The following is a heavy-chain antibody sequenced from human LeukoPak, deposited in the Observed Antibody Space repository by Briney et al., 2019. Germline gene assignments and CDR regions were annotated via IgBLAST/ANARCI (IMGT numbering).Heavy chain of an antibody. J-gene: IGHJ4*02. CDR2: ISYDGGNK. CDR3: AREHGDYGNY. V-gene: IGHV3-30*04. D-gene: IGHD4-17*01. CDR1: GFTFSSYA. Sequence: PGRSLRLSCAASGFTFSSYAMHWVRQAPGKGLEWVAVISYDGGNKYYADSVKGRFTISRDNSKNTLYLQMNSLRAEDTAVYYCAREHGDYGNYWGQGTLVTVSS.